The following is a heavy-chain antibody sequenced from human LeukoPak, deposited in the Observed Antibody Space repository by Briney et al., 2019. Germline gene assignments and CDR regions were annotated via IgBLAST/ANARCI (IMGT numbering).Heavy chain of an antibody. CDR3: AKVGAVYSXXXSFDY. J-gene: IGHJ4*02. CDR2: ISYDGSNK. Sequence: GGSLRLSCAASGFTFSSYGMHWVRQAPGKGLEWVAVISYDGSNKYYADSVKGRFTISRDNSKNTLYLQMNSLRAEDTAVYYCAKVGAVYSXXXSFDYWGQGTLVTVSS. CDR1: GFTFSSYG. D-gene: IGHD6-19*01. V-gene: IGHV3-30*18.